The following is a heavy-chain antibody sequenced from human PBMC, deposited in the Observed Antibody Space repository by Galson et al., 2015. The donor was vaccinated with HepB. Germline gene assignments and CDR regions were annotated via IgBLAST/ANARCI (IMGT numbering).Heavy chain of an antibody. V-gene: IGHV3-21*05. CDR2: ITTSGSFI. CDR1: GFTFSRYT. D-gene: IGHD3-22*01. CDR3: AREGYSYGIDV. Sequence: SLRLSCAASGFTFSRYTMNWVRQAPGKGLEWVSIITTSGSFIHYADSVKGRFTISRDNAKNSLYLQMNSLRAEDTAVYYCAREGYSYGIDVWGQGTKVTVSS. J-gene: IGHJ6*02.